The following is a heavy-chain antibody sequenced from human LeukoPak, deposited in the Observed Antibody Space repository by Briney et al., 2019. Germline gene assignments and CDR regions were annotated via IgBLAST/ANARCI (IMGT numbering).Heavy chain of an antibody. J-gene: IGHJ4*02. CDR3: AKRPMAGSRSSPNRHFDY. CDR2: ISGSGSSI. CDR1: GFTFSSYA. D-gene: IGHD1-26*01. Sequence: PGGSLRLSCAASGFTFSSYAMNWVRQAPGKGLEWVSIISGSGSSIYYADSVKGRFTISRDNSKNTLYLQMNSLRAEDTAVYYCAKRPMAGSRSSPNRHFDYWGQGTLVTVSS. V-gene: IGHV3-23*01.